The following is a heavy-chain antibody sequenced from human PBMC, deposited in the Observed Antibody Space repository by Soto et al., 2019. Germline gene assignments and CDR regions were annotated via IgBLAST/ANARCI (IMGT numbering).Heavy chain of an antibody. CDR3: AREDTTGTDGFDY. CDR2: ISSSSYT. Sequence: GGSLRLSCAASGFTFSDYYMSWIRQAPGKGLEWVSYISSSSYTNYADSVKGRFTISRDNAKNSLYLQMNSLRAEDTAVYYCAREDTTGTDGFDYWGQGTLVTVSS. CDR1: GFTFSDYY. D-gene: IGHD1-1*01. J-gene: IGHJ4*02. V-gene: IGHV3-11*06.